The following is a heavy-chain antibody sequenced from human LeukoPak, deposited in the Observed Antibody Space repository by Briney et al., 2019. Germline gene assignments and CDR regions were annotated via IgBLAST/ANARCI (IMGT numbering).Heavy chain of an antibody. J-gene: IGHJ4*02. CDR3: ARRILTGYLPDY. CDR1: GRSISSSNS. D-gene: IGHD3-9*01. V-gene: IGHV4-4*02. CDR2: IYHSGST. Sequence: SETLSLTCAVSGRSISSSNSWSWVRQPPGKGLEWIGEIYHSGSTNYNPSLKSRVTISVDKSKNQFSLKLSSVTAADTAVYYCARRILTGYLPDYWGQGTLVTVSS.